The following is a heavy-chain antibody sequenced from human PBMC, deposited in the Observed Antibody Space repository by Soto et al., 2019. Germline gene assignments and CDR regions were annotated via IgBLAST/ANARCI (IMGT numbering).Heavy chain of an antibody. J-gene: IGHJ4*02. Sequence: SETLSLTCTVSGGSISSGGYYWSWIRQHPGKGLEWIGYIYYSGSTYYNPSLKSRVTISVDTSKNQFSLKLSSVTAADTAVYYCARDRAAAGTIDYWGQGTLVTVSS. D-gene: IGHD6-13*01. CDR1: GGSISSGGYY. CDR2: IYYSGST. CDR3: ARDRAAAGTIDY. V-gene: IGHV4-31*03.